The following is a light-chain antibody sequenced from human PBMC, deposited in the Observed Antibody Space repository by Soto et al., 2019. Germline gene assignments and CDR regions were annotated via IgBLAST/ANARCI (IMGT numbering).Light chain of an antibody. CDR3: QQTYTTPPLI. Sequence: DIQMTQSPSSLSASVGDRVTITCRASQSISSYLNWYQQKPGKAPKLLIHAASTLQSGVPSRFSGRGSVTDFTLTISSLQPEACATYYCQQTYTTPPLIFGGGTKVEIK. V-gene: IGKV1-39*01. J-gene: IGKJ4*01. CDR1: QSISSY. CDR2: AAS.